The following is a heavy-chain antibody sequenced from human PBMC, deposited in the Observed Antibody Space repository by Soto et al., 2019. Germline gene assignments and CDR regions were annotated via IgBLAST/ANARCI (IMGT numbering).Heavy chain of an antibody. D-gene: IGHD6-19*01. J-gene: IGHJ4*02. Sequence: ASVKVSCKASGYTFTGYFMHWVRQAPGQGLEWMGWINPNSGATKYAQKFQGRVTLSRDTSIRTAYMELSGLRSDDTAVYYCAKLSSSGWYGHIDYWGQGTPVTVSS. CDR1: GYTFTGYF. CDR3: AKLSSSGWYGHIDY. CDR2: INPNSGAT. V-gene: IGHV1-2*02.